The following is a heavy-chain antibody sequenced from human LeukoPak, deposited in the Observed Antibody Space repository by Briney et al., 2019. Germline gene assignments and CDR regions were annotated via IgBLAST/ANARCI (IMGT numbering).Heavy chain of an antibody. Sequence: GGSLRLPCAASGFTLSSYWMSWVRQAPGKGLEWVANIKQDGSEKYYVDSVKGRFTISRDNAKNSLYLQMNSLRAEDTAVYYCARDTLGKEEFDYWGQGTLVTVSS. V-gene: IGHV3-7*01. CDR1: GFTLSSYW. J-gene: IGHJ4*02. CDR3: ARDTLGKEEFDY. CDR2: IKQDGSEK. D-gene: IGHD3-16*01.